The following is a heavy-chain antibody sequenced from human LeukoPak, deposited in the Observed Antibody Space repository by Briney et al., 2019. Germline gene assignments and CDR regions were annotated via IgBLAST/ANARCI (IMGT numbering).Heavy chain of an antibody. V-gene: IGHV3-64D*06. J-gene: IGHJ4*02. CDR1: GFTFSSYA. D-gene: IGHD5-12*01. CDR3: VRDLYSGYDGRRPFDY. Sequence: PGGSLRLSCSASGFTFSSYAMHWVRQAPGKGLEYVSGINSNGGSTYYADFVKGRFTISRDNSKNTLYLQMSSLRAEDTAVYYCVRDLYSGYDGRRPFDYWGQGTLVTVSS. CDR2: INSNGGST.